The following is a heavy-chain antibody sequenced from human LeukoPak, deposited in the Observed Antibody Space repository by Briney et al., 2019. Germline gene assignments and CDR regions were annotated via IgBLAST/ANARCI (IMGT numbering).Heavy chain of an antibody. V-gene: IGHV3-48*01. J-gene: IGHJ4*02. CDR2: ISSSSSTI. D-gene: IGHD3-10*01. Sequence: GGSLRLSCGASGFTFTNYGMHWVRQAPGKGLQWVSYISSSSSTIYYADSVKGRFTISRDNAKNSLYLQMNSLRAEDTAVYYCARALWFGETFPAYWGQGTLVTVSS. CDR3: ARALWFGETFPAY. CDR1: GFTFTNYG.